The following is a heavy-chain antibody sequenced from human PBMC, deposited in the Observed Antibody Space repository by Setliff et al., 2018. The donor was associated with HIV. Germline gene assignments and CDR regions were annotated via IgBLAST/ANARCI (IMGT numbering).Heavy chain of an antibody. J-gene: IGHJ2*01. CDR2: INSGTGNT. V-gene: IGHV1-3*01. CDR3: ANSVTDASYWYFIH. Sequence: ASVKVSCKASGFIFTNYGIHWVRQAPGHSLEWMGFINSGTGNTIYSQKFQGRVTFSRDTSANTAYMELSSLRSEDTAVYYCANSVTDASYWYFIHWGRGSPVTVSS. D-gene: IGHD4-17*01. CDR1: GFIFTNYG.